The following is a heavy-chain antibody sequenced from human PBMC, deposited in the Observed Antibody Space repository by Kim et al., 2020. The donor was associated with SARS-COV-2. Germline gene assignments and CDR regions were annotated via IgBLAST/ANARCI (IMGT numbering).Heavy chain of an antibody. CDR3: ARDYTLPKQPFDF. V-gene: IGHV3-48*02. CDR2: IRGGGSSV. D-gene: IGHD1-1*01. CDR1: GFNFRGYS. Sequence: GGSLRLSCATSGFNFRGYSMNWVRQPPGKGLEWISSIRGGGSSVYYADSVKGRFIISRDNAKDSLYLQMNSLSDGDTAVYYCARDYTLPKQPFDFWGQGT. J-gene: IGHJ4*01.